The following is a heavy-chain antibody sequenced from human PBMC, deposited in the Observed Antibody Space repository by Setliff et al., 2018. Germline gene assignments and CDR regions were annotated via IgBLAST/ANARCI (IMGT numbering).Heavy chain of an antibody. D-gene: IGHD6-13*01. CDR3: ASEGRAPYSSSWYDY. CDR1: GFTFSSYW. J-gene: IGHJ4*02. V-gene: IGHV3-7*03. CDR2: IKQDGSEK. Sequence: PGGSLRLSCAASGFTFSSYWMHWVRQAPGKGLVWVANIKQDGSEKYYVDSVKGRFTISRDNAKNSLYLQMNSLRAEDTAVYYCASEGRAPYSSSWYDYWGQGTLVTVSS.